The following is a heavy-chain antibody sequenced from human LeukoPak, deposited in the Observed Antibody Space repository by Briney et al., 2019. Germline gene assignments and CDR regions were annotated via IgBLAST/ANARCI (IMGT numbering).Heavy chain of an antibody. D-gene: IGHD1-26*01. CDR2: IHGGGST. J-gene: IGHJ2*01. V-gene: IGHV3-66*01. CDR3: ARDGPRSGSYYVGWYFDL. Sequence: GGSLRLSCAASGFTVSSNYMSWVRQAPGKGLEWVSVIHGGGSTYYADSVKGRFTISRDNSKNTLYLQMNSLRAEDTAVYYCARDGPRSGSYYVGWYFDLWGRGTLVTVSS. CDR1: GFTVSSNY.